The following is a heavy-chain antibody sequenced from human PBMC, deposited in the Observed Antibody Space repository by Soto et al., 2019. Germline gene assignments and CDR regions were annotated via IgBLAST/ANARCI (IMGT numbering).Heavy chain of an antibody. D-gene: IGHD3-22*01. CDR3: GRNYDXSGIGRPSPI. Sequence: GAPVKVACKASGHTFTSYGISWVRQAPGQGLEWMGWISAYNGNTNYAQKLQGRVTMTTDTSTSTAYMELRSLRSDDTAVYYCGRNYDXSGIGRPSPIWCQGTLGSVSS. CDR2: ISAYNGNT. CDR1: GHTFTSYG. V-gene: IGHV1-18*01. J-gene: IGHJ1*01.